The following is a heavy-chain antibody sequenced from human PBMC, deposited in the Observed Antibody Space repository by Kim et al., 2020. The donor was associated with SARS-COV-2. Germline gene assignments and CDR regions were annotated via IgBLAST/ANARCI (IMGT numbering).Heavy chain of an antibody. V-gene: IGHV3-9*01. CDR2: LSLDSDGI. Sequence: GGSLRLSCEMSGFKFERFAVHWVRQPPGKGLEWVSGLSLDSDGIGYADSVKGRFTVSRDKAKDTLYLQMDSLRIEDTAFYYCTRDLVPGGADSWGQGTLVTVSS. D-gene: IGHD6-6*01. J-gene: IGHJ5*02. CDR3: TRDLVPGGADS. CDR1: GFKFERFA.